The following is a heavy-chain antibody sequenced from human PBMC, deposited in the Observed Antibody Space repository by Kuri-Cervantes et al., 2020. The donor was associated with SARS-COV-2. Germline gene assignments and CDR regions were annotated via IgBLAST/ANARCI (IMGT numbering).Heavy chain of an antibody. D-gene: IGHD3-3*01. J-gene: IGHJ2*01. CDR1: GYTFTGYL. V-gene: IGHV1-8*03. Sequence: ASVKVSCKASGYTFTGYLIHWVRQAPGQGLEWMGWMNPNSGNTGYAQKFQGRVTITRNTSISTAYMELSSLRSEDTAVYYCVRAHAYDFWSGYSHWYFDLWGRGTLVTVSS. CDR3: VRAHAYDFWSGYSHWYFDL. CDR2: MNPNSGNT.